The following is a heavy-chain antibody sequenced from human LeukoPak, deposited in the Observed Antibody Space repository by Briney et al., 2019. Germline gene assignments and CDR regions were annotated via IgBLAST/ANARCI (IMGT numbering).Heavy chain of an antibody. Sequence: GGSLRLSCAASGFTFSNYWMHWVRQAPGKGLVWVSRINSDGINTSYADSVKGRFTISRDNAKNTLNLQMNSLRAEDTAVYYCVKCGSLFDYFDYWGQGTLVTVSS. CDR2: INSDGINT. J-gene: IGHJ4*02. CDR3: VKCGSLFDYFDY. CDR1: GFTFSNYW. V-gene: IGHV3-74*01. D-gene: IGHD1-26*01.